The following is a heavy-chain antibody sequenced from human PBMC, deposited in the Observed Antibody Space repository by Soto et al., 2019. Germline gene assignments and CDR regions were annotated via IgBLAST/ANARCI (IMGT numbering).Heavy chain of an antibody. CDR3: ARGIAGAPRYYYYYYGMDV. CDR1: GGSFSGYY. Sequence: QVQLQQWGAGLLKPSETLSLTCAVYGGSFSGYYWSWIRQPPGKGLEWIGEINQSGSTNYNPSLKSRVTISVDTSKNQFSLKLSSVTAADTAVYYCARGIAGAPRYYYYYYGMDVWGQGTTVTVSS. V-gene: IGHV4-34*01. D-gene: IGHD6-19*01. CDR2: INQSGST. J-gene: IGHJ6*02.